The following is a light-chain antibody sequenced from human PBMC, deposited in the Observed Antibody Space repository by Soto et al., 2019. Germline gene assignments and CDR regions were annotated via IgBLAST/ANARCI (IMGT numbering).Light chain of an antibody. J-gene: IGKJ1*01. CDR2: KAS. Sequence: DIQMTQSPSTLSASVGDRVTITCRASQSISSWLDWYQQKPGKAPKLLIYKASSLESGVPSRFSGSGSGTEFTLTISSRQADDFATYYCQQYNSYPWTFGQGTKVEIK. CDR3: QQYNSYPWT. CDR1: QSISSW. V-gene: IGKV1-5*03.